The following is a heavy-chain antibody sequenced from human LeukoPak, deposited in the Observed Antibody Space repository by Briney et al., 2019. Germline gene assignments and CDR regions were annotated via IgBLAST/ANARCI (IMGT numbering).Heavy chain of an antibody. Sequence: PSGTLSLTCAVPGDSISSGSWWNWVRQPPGKGLKWIGEIYHSGSTNCNPSLKSRVTISLDKSKNQFSVKLTSVTAADTAVYYCAGIPGFGELANAFDIWGQGTMVTVSS. CDR1: GDSISSGSW. V-gene: IGHV4-4*02. D-gene: IGHD3-10*01. CDR3: AGIPGFGELANAFDI. CDR2: IYHSGST. J-gene: IGHJ3*02.